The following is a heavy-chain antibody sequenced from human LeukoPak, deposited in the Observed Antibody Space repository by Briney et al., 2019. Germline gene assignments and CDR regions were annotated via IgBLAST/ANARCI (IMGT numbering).Heavy chain of an antibody. J-gene: IGHJ4*02. Sequence: SETLSLTCAVSGGSISSGGYSWSWIRQPPGGGLEWIGYIYHSGSTYYNPSLKSRVTISVDRSKNQFSLKLSSVTAADTAVYYCARAGGHYGSFDYWGQGTLVTVSS. CDR1: GGSISSGGYS. CDR3: ARAGGHYGSFDY. CDR2: IYHSGST. V-gene: IGHV4-30-2*01. D-gene: IGHD4-17*01.